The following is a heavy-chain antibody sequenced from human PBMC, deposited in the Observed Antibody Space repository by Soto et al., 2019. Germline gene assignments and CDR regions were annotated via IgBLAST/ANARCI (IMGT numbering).Heavy chain of an antibody. CDR1: GGTFSSYA. Sequence: SVKVSCKASGGTFSSYAISWVRQAPGQGLEWMGGIIPIFGTANYAQKFQGRVTITADESTSTAYMELSSLRSEDTAVYYCARDAKDIVVVPAAQTYGMDVWGQGTTVTVSS. J-gene: IGHJ6*02. D-gene: IGHD2-2*01. CDR3: ARDAKDIVVVPAAQTYGMDV. V-gene: IGHV1-69*13. CDR2: IIPIFGTA.